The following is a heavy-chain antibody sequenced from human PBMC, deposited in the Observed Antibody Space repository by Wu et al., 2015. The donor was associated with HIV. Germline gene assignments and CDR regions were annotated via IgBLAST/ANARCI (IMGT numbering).Heavy chain of an antibody. D-gene: IGHD2-21*01. CDR2: INPDNGNT. V-gene: IGHV1-2*02. J-gene: IGHJ4*02. Sequence: QVQLIQSGAGLKKPGASMTVSCKGSGYIFTNFYIHWVRQAPGQRLEWMGWINPDNGNTNYVEKFRGRVAMNRDTSINTAYMDLSSLRSQDTAIYYCARAEYCGRNCYSVSDYWGQGTLVTVSS. CDR3: ARAEYCGRNCYSVSDY. CDR1: GYIFTNFY.